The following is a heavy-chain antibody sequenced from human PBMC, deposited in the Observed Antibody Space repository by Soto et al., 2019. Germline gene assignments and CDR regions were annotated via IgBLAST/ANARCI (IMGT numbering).Heavy chain of an antibody. CDR1: GFPFSSYG. Sequence: VGSLRLSCAASGFPFSSYGMHWVRQAPGKGLDWVGVIWYDGSNKDYAESVKGRFTISRDNSKNMLYLQMNSLRADDTAVYYCARSINWGQGTLVTVSS. CDR2: IWYDGSNK. V-gene: IGHV3-33*01. J-gene: IGHJ4*02. CDR3: ARSIN.